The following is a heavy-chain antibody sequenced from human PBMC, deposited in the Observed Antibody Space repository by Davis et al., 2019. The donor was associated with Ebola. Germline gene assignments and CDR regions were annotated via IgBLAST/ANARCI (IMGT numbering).Heavy chain of an antibody. V-gene: IGHV3-30*04. Sequence: GGSLRLSCAASGFTFSSYAMHWVRQAPGKGLEWVAVISYDGSNKYYADSVKGRFTISRDNSKNTLYLQMNSLRVEDTAVYYCAKSHCSGGSCPYYFDFWGQGTQVTVSS. J-gene: IGHJ4*02. CDR3: AKSHCSGGSCPYYFDF. CDR2: ISYDGSNK. CDR1: GFTFSSYA. D-gene: IGHD2-15*01.